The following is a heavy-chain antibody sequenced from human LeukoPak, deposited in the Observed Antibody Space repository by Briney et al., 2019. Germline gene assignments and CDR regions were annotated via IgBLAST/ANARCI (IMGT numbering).Heavy chain of an antibody. CDR2: ISWNSGSI. CDR3: AKDIGYDFWSGYLDY. Sequence: PGGSLRLSCAASGFTFDDYAMHWVRQAPGKGLEWVSGISWNSGSIGYADSVKGRFTISRDSAKNSLYLQMNSLRAEDMALYYCAKDIGYDFWSGYLDYWGQGTLVTVSS. V-gene: IGHV3-9*03. J-gene: IGHJ4*02. D-gene: IGHD3-3*01. CDR1: GFTFDDYA.